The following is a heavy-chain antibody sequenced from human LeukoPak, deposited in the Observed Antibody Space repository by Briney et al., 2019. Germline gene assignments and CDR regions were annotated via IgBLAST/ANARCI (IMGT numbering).Heavy chain of an antibody. J-gene: IGHJ4*02. CDR3: SRLTVPLPPY. V-gene: IGHV3-73*01. D-gene: IGHD4-11*01. Sequence: PGGSLRLSCAASGFTFSGSAMHWVRQASGKGLEWVGRIRSKANSYATAYAASVKGRFTISRDDSKNTAYLQMNSLKTEDTAVYYCSRLTVPLPPYLGQGTLVTVSS. CDR2: IRSKANSYAT. CDR1: GFTFSGSA.